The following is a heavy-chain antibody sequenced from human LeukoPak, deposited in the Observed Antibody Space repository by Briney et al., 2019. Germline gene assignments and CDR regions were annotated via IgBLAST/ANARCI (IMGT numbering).Heavy chain of an antibody. CDR1: GFTFTTYW. J-gene: IGHJ5*02. Sequence: GGSLILSCGASGFTFTTYWMSWVRQAPGRGLEWVANIKQDGSEKDYVDSVKGRFTISRDNAKNSLYLQMTNLRAEDTAMYYCAKLGGTARFDPWGQGTLVTVSS. D-gene: IGHD1-7*01. CDR3: AKLGGTARFDP. CDR2: IKQDGSEK. V-gene: IGHV3-7*01.